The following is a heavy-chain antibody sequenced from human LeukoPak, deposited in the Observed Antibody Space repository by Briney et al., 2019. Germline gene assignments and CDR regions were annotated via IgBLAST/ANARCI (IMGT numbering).Heavy chain of an antibody. J-gene: IGHJ4*02. CDR1: GFAFSVSW. CDR2: IKSDGSGT. Sequence: PGGSLRLTCAASGFAFSVSWMHWVRQAPGKGLVWVSVIKSDGSGTAYADSVKGRFTISRDNAKNTAYLQMNSLRDEDTAVYYCAKDYFGSLEYWGQGTLVTVSS. CDR3: AKDYFGSLEY. V-gene: IGHV3-74*03. D-gene: IGHD2/OR15-2a*01.